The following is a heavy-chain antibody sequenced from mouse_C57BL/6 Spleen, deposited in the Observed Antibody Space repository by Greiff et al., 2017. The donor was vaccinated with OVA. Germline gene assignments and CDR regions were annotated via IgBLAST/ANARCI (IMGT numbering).Heavy chain of an antibody. CDR3: TPDCYDYFDY. J-gene: IGHJ2*01. CDR2: IDPETGGT. CDR1: GYTFTDYE. V-gene: IGHV1-15*01. Sequence: VQLVESGAELVRPGASVTLSCKASGYTFTDYEMHWVKQTPVHGLEWIGAIDPETGGTAYNQKFKGKAILTADKSSSTAYMKLRSLTSEDSAVYYCTPDCYDYFDYWGQGTTLTVSS. D-gene: IGHD2-3*01.